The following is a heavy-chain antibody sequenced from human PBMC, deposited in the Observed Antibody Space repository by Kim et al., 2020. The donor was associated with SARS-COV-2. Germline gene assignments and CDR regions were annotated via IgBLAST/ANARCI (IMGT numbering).Heavy chain of an antibody. CDR1: GGSFSGYY. CDR3: TRVGYHGYAFY. V-gene: IGHV4-34*01. D-gene: IGHD5-12*01. CDR2: IDHRGNT. Sequence: SETLSLTCAVYGGSFSGYYWSWIRQPPGKGLEWIGEIDHRGNTNYNPSLKSRVTMSVDTSKNQLSLKLTTGTAADNAVDYCTRVGYHGYAFYWCRGRLVT. J-gene: IGHJ1*01.